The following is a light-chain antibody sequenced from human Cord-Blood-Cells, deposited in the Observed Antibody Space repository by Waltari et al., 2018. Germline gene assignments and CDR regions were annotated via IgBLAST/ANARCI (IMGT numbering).Light chain of an antibody. Sequence: QLVLTQSPSASASLGASVKLTCPLSSGHSRYAIAWHQQQPEKGPRYLMKLNSDGSHSKGDGIPDRFSGSSSGAERYLAISSLQSEDEADYYCQTWGTGIQGVFGGGTKLTVL. CDR1: SGHSRYA. CDR2: LNSDGSH. CDR3: QTWGTGIQGV. J-gene: IGLJ3*02. V-gene: IGLV4-69*01.